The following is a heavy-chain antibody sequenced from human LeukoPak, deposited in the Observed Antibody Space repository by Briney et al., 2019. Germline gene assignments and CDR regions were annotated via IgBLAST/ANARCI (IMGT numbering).Heavy chain of an antibody. CDR3: ARVDLAYIVVVPAAMRGSYWFDP. CDR1: GFTFSSYS. V-gene: IGHV3-21*01. Sequence: GGSLRLSCAASGFTFSSYSMSWVRQAPGKGLEWVSAINSSSSYIYYADSVKGRFTISRDSAKNSLYLQMNSLRAEDTAVYYCARVDLAYIVVVPAAMRGSYWFDPWGQGTLVTVSS. CDR2: INSSSSYI. D-gene: IGHD2-2*01. J-gene: IGHJ5*02.